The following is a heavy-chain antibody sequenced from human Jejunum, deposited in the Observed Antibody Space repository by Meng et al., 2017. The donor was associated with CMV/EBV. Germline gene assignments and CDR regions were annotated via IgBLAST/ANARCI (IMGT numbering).Heavy chain of an antibody. CDR3: ARAGEYRFDY. CDR2: MNGDGSTT. J-gene: IGHJ4*02. CDR1: GFTFSTSW. V-gene: IGHV3-74*01. Sequence: SCAAFGFTFSTSWMHWVRQAPGKGLVWISRMNGDGSTTNHADSVTGRFAISRDNARNTLYLQMNSLRVEDTAVYYCARAGEYRFDYWGQGTLVTVSS. D-gene: IGHD3-10*01.